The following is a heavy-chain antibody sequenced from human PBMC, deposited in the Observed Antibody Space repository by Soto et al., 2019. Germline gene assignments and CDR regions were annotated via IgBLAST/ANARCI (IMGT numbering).Heavy chain of an antibody. Sequence: QVQLVESGGGVVQPGRSLRLSCAASGFTFSSSGMHWVRQAPGKGLEWVAVTSFDGSSGYYADSVRGRFTISRDNSNKTLYLQMNSLRAEDTAVYYCAKSPPAVAGYFDYWGQGTLVTVFS. J-gene: IGHJ4*02. CDR1: GFTFSSSG. V-gene: IGHV3-30*18. CDR2: TSFDGSSG. CDR3: AKSPPAVAGYFDY. D-gene: IGHD6-19*01.